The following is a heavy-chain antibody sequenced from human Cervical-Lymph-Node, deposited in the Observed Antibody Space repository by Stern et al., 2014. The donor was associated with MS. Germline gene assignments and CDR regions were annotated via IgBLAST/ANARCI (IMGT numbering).Heavy chain of an antibody. CDR1: GDTFGTYT. D-gene: IGHD5-24*01. Sequence: QLVQSGAEVRKPGSSVKVSCKASGDTFGTYTFSWVRQAPRQGLEWMGGIIPMFGTANYAQKFQGTVTITADESTNTAYMELSSLRSEDTAVYYCVREGKGRDGYNNPFDYWGQGTLVTVSS. CDR2: IIPMFGTA. V-gene: IGHV1-69*01. J-gene: IGHJ4*02. CDR3: VREGKGRDGYNNPFDY.